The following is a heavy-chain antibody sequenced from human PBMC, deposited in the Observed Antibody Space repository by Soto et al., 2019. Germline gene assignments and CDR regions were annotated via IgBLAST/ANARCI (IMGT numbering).Heavy chain of an antibody. J-gene: IGHJ4*02. CDR3: AKDRLAGNFDY. Sequence: PGGSLRLSCAASGFTFSTYSMNWVRQAPGKGLEWVATISGTGGSTYYADSVKGRFTISRDNSKNTLYLQMNSLRVEDTAVYYCAKDRLAGNFDYWGQGTQVTVSS. V-gene: IGHV3-23*01. CDR1: GFTFSTYS. CDR2: ISGTGGST.